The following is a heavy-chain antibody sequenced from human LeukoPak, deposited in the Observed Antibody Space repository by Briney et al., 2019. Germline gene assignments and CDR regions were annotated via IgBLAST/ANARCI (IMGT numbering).Heavy chain of an antibody. Sequence: SETLSLTCTVSGGSISSYYWSWIRQPAGKGLEWIGRIYTSGSTNYNPSLKSRVTISVDKSKNQFSLKLSSVTAADTAVYYCASTAVGVVYYYYYYMDVWGKGTKVTVSS. CDR3: ASTAVGVVYYYYYYMDV. D-gene: IGHD3-3*01. V-gene: IGHV4-4*07. CDR1: GGSISSYY. J-gene: IGHJ6*03. CDR2: IYTSGST.